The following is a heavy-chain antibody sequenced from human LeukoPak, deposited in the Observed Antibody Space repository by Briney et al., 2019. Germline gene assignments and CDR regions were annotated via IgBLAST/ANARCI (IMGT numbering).Heavy chain of an antibody. CDR1: GHSVSSNSVT. CDR3: ARRLTQYDCFDP. V-gene: IGHV6-1*01. J-gene: IGHJ5*02. D-gene: IGHD2-2*01. Sequence: SQTLSLTCAISGHSVSSNSVTWNWIRQSPSRGLEWLGRTYYRSTWYNDYAVSVRGRITVNPDTSKNQFSLHLNSVIPEDTAVYYCARRLTQYDCFDPWGQGILVTVSS. CDR2: TYYRSTWYN.